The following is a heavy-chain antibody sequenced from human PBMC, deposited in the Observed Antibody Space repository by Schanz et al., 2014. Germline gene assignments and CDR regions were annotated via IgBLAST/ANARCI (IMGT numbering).Heavy chain of an antibody. D-gene: IGHD6-13*01. CDR3: ARVRRRIATPSTPSFRIYYYYAMDV. J-gene: IGHJ6*02. Sequence: QVQLVESGGGVVQPGRSLRLSCAASGFIFSSYGLHWVRQAPGKGLEWVAFIWYDGSNKYYADSVKGRFTISRDNSKNTLYLQMNSLRAEDTSVYFCARVRRRIATPSTPSFRIYYYYAMDVWGQGTTVTGSS. CDR2: IWYDGSNK. CDR1: GFIFSSYG. V-gene: IGHV3-33*01.